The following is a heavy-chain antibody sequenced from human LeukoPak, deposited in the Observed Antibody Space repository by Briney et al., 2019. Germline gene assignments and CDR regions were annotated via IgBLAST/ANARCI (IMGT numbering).Heavy chain of an antibody. V-gene: IGHV1-18*01. CDR3: ARGDYSGSYYYFDY. D-gene: IGHD1-26*01. J-gene: IGHJ4*02. CDR1: GYTFSSYG. Sequence: ASVKVSCKASGYTFSSYGISWVRRAPGQGLEWMGWISGYNGITSYAQKLEGRVTMTTDTSTTTAYMELRSLRSDDTAVYYCARGDYSGSYYYFDYWGQGTLVTVSS. CDR2: ISGYNGIT.